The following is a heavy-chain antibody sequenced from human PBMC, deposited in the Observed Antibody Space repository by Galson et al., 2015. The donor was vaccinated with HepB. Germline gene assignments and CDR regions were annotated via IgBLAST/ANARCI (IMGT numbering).Heavy chain of an antibody. D-gene: IGHD2-2*01. V-gene: IGHV1-2*06. CDR2: INPNSGGT. CDR1: GYTFTGYY. CDR3: ARGGVRGYCSSTSCYAHWFDP. Sequence: SVKVSCKASGYTFTGYYMHWVRQAPGQGLEWMGRINPNSGGTNYAQKFQGRVTMTRDTSISAAYMELSRLRSDDTAVYYCARGGVRGYCSSTSCYAHWFDPWGQGTLVTVSS. J-gene: IGHJ5*02.